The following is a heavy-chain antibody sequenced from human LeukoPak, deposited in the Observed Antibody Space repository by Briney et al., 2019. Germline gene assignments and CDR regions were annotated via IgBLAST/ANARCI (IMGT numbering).Heavy chain of an antibody. J-gene: IGHJ4*02. V-gene: IGHV4-39*07. Sequence: SETLSLTCTVSGGSISSSSYYWGWIRQPPGKGLEWIGSIYYSGSTYYNPSLKSRATISVDTSKNQFSLKLSSVTAADTAVYYCARDKLELPYYWGQGTLVTVSS. CDR1: GGSISSSSYY. CDR3: ARDKLELPYY. CDR2: IYYSGST. D-gene: IGHD1-7*01.